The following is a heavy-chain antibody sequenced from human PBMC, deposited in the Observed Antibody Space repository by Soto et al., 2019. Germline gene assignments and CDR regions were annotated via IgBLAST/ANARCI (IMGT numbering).Heavy chain of an antibody. CDR1: GFTFSNAW. J-gene: IGHJ4*02. Sequence: GGSLRLSCAAAGFTFSNAWMSWVRQAPGKGLEWVGRIKSKTDGGTADYAAPVKGRFTISRDDSKNTLYLQMNSLKTEDTAVYYCTTLLHYYGSGSYYSVDYWGQGTLVTVSS. CDR3: TTLLHYYGSGSYYSVDY. D-gene: IGHD3-10*01. V-gene: IGHV3-15*01. CDR2: IKSKTDGGTA.